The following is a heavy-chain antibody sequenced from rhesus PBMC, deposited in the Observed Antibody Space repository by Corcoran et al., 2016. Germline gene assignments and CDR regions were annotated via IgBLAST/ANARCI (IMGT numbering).Heavy chain of an antibody. J-gene: IGHJ4*01. V-gene: IGHV4-173*01. CDR2: ISGSGGSN. D-gene: IGHD3-3*01. CDR3: ASGGYNFWTGYYLAY. CDR1: GVSISSNF. Sequence: QLQLQESGPGLVTPSETLSLTCAVSGVSISSNFWSWIRQPPGKGLEWIGRISGSGGSNDYNPSLKSRGNISTDTSKDHFARKLTSRTAEDTAVYYCASGGYNFWTGYYLAYWGQGVLVTVSS.